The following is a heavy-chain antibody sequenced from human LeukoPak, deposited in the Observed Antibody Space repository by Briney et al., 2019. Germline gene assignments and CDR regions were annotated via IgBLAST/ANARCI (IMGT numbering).Heavy chain of an antibody. J-gene: IGHJ4*01. V-gene: IGHV3-7*01. D-gene: IGHD3-22*01. CDR3: ASGYYYDSSGPRDYFVY. CDR2: IKQDGSEK. Sequence: PGGSLRLSCAASGFSYISYWMSWARQAPGKGLEWVANIKQDGSEKYYVDSVKGRFTMSKDNAKNSVYLQMNSLRAEDTAVYYCASGYYYDSSGPRDYFVYCGQRALVTVSS. CDR1: GFSYISYW.